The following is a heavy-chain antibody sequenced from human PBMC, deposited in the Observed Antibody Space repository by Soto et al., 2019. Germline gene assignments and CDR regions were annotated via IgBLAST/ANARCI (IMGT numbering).Heavy chain of an antibody. CDR1: GGTFSKYA. V-gene: IGHV1-69*13. Sequence: GASVKVSCKASGGTFSKYAISWVRQAPGQGLEWMGGIIPIFGTANYAQNFQGRVTITADESTSTAYMELRSLRSEDTAVYYCARGVHYDSSGYYYFYWGQGTLVTVSS. J-gene: IGHJ4*02. CDR2: IIPIFGTA. CDR3: ARGVHYDSSGYYYFY. D-gene: IGHD3-22*01.